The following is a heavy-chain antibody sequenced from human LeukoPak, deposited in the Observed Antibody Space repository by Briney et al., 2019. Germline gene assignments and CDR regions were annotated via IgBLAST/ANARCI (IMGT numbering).Heavy chain of an antibody. Sequence: GGSLRLSCAASGFSFSTYSMNWVRQAPGKGLEWVSSISRNSRYIYYADSMRGRFTISRDNAKNSLYLQMNSLRAEDTAVYYCAGMQYSSSWAAFDYWGQGTLVIVSS. J-gene: IGHJ4*02. D-gene: IGHD6-13*01. V-gene: IGHV3-21*06. CDR3: AGMQYSSSWAAFDY. CDR2: ISRNSRYI. CDR1: GFSFSTYS.